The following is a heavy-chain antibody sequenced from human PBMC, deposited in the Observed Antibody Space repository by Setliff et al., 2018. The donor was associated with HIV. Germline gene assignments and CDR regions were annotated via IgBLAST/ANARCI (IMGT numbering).Heavy chain of an antibody. Sequence: SETLSLTCTVSGASISSSNWWSWVRQPPGKGLEWIGEIYHTGSTNYNPSLKSRVTISVDKSNNQFSLKLSSVTAADTAVYYCARGFRSGRISGIDYWGQGTLVTVSS. V-gene: IGHV4-4*02. CDR2: IYHTGST. CDR1: GASISSSNW. CDR3: ARGFRSGRISGIDY. J-gene: IGHJ4*02. D-gene: IGHD2-15*01.